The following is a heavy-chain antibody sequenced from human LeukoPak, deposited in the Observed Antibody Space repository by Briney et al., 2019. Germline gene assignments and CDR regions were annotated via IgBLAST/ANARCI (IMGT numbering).Heavy chain of an antibody. CDR3: ARVWGSIDY. J-gene: IGHJ4*02. Sequence: ASVKVSCKASGYTLSNYGITWVRQAPGQGLEWMGWISAYNGNSNQAQKFQGRVTMTRDTSTTAAYMELRSLTSEDTAVYYCARVWGSIDYWGQGTLVTVSS. CDR2: ISAYNGNS. CDR1: GYTLSNYG. V-gene: IGHV1-18*01. D-gene: IGHD2-21*01.